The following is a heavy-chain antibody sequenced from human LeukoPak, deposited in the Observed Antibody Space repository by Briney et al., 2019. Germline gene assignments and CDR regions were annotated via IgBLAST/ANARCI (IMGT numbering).Heavy chain of an antibody. CDR1: GGSISTSSYY. CDR2: IYYSGNT. V-gene: IGHV4-39*01. J-gene: IGHJ4*02. D-gene: IGHD2-15*01. CDR3: ASSVGSCSGGSCHDLYYFDY. Sequence: PSETLSLTCTVSGGSISTSSYYWGWIRQPPGKGLEWIGNIYYSGNTYYNPSLKSRVTISVDTSKSQFSLKLTSVTAADTAIYYCASSVGSCSGGSCHDLYYFDYWGQGILATVSS.